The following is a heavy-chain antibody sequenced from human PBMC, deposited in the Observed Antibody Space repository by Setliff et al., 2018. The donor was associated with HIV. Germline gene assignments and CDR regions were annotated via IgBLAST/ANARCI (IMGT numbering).Heavy chain of an antibody. CDR1: GFSFRTYW. D-gene: IGHD4-4*01. Sequence: PGGSLRLSCAASGFSFRTYWMSWVRQAPGKGLEWVANMKYDGTEIYYVDAVKGRFTISRDNANNTVYLQMNSLRAEDTAMYYCAKTQTVITVYGPFDSWGQGTPVTVSS. J-gene: IGHJ4*02. CDR3: AKTQTVITVYGPFDS. CDR2: MKYDGTEI. V-gene: IGHV3-7*03.